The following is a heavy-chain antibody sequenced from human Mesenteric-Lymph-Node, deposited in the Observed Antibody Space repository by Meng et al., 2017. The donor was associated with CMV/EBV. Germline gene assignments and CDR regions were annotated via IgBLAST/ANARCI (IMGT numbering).Heavy chain of an antibody. CDR1: GSFSGYY. Sequence: GSFSGYYWSWIRQPPGKGLEWIGEINHSGSTSYNPSLKSRVTMSVDTSNNQFSLKLTSVTAADTAVYYCARGGRYYDILTAPAPFDYWGQGTLVTVSS. J-gene: IGHJ4*02. D-gene: IGHD3-9*01. V-gene: IGHV4-34*01. CDR2: INHSGST. CDR3: ARGGRYYDILTAPAPFDY.